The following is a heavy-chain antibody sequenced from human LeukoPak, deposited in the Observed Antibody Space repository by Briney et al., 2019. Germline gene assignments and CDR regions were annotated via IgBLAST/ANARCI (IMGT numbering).Heavy chain of an antibody. CDR1: GGTFSGYA. J-gene: IGHJ4*02. V-gene: IGHV1-69*13. Sequence: ASVKVSCKASGGTFSGYAISWVRQAPGQGLEWMGGIIPIFGTANYAQKFQGRVTITADESTSTAYMELSSLRSEDTAVYYCARIYCSSTSCFYYFDYWGQGTLVTVSS. CDR3: ARIYCSSTSCFYYFDY. D-gene: IGHD2-2*01. CDR2: IIPIFGTA.